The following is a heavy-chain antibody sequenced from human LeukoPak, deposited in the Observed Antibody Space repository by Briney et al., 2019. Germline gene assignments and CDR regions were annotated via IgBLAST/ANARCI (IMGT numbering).Heavy chain of an antibody. V-gene: IGHV1-8*01. CDR3: ARGHYELWGGDMTPIDY. Sequence: ASVKVSCKASGYTFTSYDINWVRQATGQGLEWMGWMNPNSGNTGYAQKFQGRVTMTRNTSISTAYMELSSLRSEDTAVYYCARGHYELWGGDMTPIDYWGQGTLVTVSS. CDR2: MNPNSGNT. D-gene: IGHD3-3*01. J-gene: IGHJ4*02. CDR1: GYTFTSYD.